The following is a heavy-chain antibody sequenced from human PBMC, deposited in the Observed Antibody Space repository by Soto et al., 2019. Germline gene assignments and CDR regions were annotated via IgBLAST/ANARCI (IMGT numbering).Heavy chain of an antibody. Sequence: QVQLVQSGAEVKKPGASVKVSCKAYGYTFTIYYMHWVRQAPGQGLEWMGIINPSGGSTSYAQMFQGRVTMTRDTSTSTVYMELSSLRSEDMAIYYCVRSRDRFDYWGQGTLVTVSS. CDR2: INPSGGST. V-gene: IGHV1-46*01. CDR1: GYTFTIYY. CDR3: VRSRDRFDY. J-gene: IGHJ4*02.